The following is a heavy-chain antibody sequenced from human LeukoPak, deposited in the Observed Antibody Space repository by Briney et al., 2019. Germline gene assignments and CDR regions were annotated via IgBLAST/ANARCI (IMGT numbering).Heavy chain of an antibody. V-gene: IGHV4-59*01. J-gene: IGHJ5*02. Sequence: SETLSLTCTVSGGSISSYYWSWIWQPPGKGLEWIGYIYYSGSTNYNPSLKSRVTISVDTSKNQFSLKLSSVTAADTAVYYCAREITMVRGAENWFDPWGQGTLVTVSS. D-gene: IGHD3-10*01. CDR3: AREITMVRGAENWFDP. CDR1: GGSISSYY. CDR2: IYYSGST.